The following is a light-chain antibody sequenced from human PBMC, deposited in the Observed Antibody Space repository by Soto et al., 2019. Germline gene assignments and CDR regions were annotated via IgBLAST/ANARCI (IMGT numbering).Light chain of an antibody. CDR2: DAF. CDR3: QHYSNWLYT. V-gene: IGKV3-11*01. CDR1: QSVSGS. J-gene: IGKJ2*01. Sequence: EIVLKQSPATLSLFPGEPATLSGRASQSVSGSLAWYQQKPCQAPRLLIYDAFNRATGIPARFSGSGSGTDFTLTIGSLEPEDFALYYCQHYSNWLYTFGQGTKLEIK.